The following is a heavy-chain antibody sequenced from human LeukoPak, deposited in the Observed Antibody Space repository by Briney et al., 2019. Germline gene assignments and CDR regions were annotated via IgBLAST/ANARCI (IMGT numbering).Heavy chain of an antibody. CDR1: GGSFSGYY. J-gene: IGHJ5*02. CDR2: INHSGST. D-gene: IGHD2-2*02. CDR3: ARDGCSSTSCYIGYWFDP. V-gene: IGHV4-34*01. Sequence: SETLSLTCAVYGGSFSGYYWSWIRQPPGKGLEWIGEINHSGSTNYNPSLKSRVTISVDTSKKQFSLKLSSVTAADTAVYYCARDGCSSTSCYIGYWFDPWGQGTLVTVSS.